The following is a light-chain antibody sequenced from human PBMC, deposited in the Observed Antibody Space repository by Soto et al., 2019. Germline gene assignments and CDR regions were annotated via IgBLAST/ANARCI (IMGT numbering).Light chain of an antibody. J-gene: IGLJ2*01. Sequence: QSALTQPASVSGSPGQSITISCSGTSSDVGGTKYVSWYQQHPGKAPKLMIYDVSNRQSGVSNRFSGSKSGNTASLTISGLQAEDEAEYYCSSYTTTSPHVVFGGGTKLTVL. CDR3: SSYTTTSPHVV. CDR2: DVS. V-gene: IGLV2-14*03. CDR1: SSDVGGTKY.